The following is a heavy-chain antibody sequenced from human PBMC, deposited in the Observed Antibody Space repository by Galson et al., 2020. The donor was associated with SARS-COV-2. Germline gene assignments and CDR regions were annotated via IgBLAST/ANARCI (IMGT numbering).Heavy chain of an antibody. Sequence: SGPTLVKPTQTLTLTCTFSGFSLSTSAVGVGWIRQPPGKALDWLALIYWNDDKRYSPSLKSRLTITKDTSKNQVVLTMTNMDPVDTATYYCAHTVQLWPFDYWGQGTLVTVSS. CDR3: AHTVQLWPFDY. CDR1: GFSLSTSAVG. D-gene: IGHD5-18*01. V-gene: IGHV2-5*01. J-gene: IGHJ4*02. CDR2: IYWNDDK.